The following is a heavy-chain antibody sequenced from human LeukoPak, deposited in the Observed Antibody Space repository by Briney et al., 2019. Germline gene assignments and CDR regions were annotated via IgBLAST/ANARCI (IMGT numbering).Heavy chain of an antibody. J-gene: IGHJ4*02. Sequence: SETLSLTCTVSGGSISSSSYYWGWIRQPPGKGLEWIGSIYYSGSTYYNPSLKSRVTISLDTSKNQFSLKLSSVTAADTAAYYCARYHSGYDDYWGRGTLVTVSS. D-gene: IGHD5-12*01. CDR2: IYYSGST. V-gene: IGHV4-39*07. CDR3: ARYHSGYDDY. CDR1: GGSISSSSYY.